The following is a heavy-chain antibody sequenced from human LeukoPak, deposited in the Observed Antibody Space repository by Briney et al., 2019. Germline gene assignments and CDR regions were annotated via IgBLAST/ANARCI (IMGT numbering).Heavy chain of an antibody. D-gene: IGHD3-3*01. CDR1: GYTFTDYY. J-gene: IGHJ5*02. CDR3: ARDYDFWSGYKNWFDP. Sequence: ASVKVSCKASGYTFTDYYAHWVRQAPGQGLEWMGWINPNSGGTNYAQKFQGRVTMTRDTSISTAYMELRSLRSDDTAVYYCARDYDFWSGYKNWFDPWGQGTLVTVSS. V-gene: IGHV1-2*02. CDR2: INPNSGGT.